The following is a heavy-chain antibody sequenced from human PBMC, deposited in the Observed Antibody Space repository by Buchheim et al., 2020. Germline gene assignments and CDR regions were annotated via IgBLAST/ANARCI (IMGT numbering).Heavy chain of an antibody. CDR2: ISGDGDRT. D-gene: IGHD3-10*01. V-gene: IGHV3-23*04. J-gene: IGHJ4*02. CDR1: GLTFSNFA. Sequence: EVQLVESGGGFVQPGGSLRLSCATSGLTFSNFAMGWVRQAPGKGLEWVSGISGDGDRTYYEDSVKGRFTISRDNSKSKVYLQMNSLRPEDTAVYYCAKDRMYYYGSGSNSMYYFDYWGQGTL. CDR3: AKDRMYYYGSGSNSMYYFDY.